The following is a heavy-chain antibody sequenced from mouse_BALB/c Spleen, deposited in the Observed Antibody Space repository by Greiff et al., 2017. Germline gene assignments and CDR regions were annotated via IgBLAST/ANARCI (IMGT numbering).Heavy chain of an antibody. Sequence: VQLQQSGAELARPGASVKLSCKASGYTFTSYWMQWVKQRPGQGLEWIGAIYPGDGDTRYTQKFKGKATLTADKSSSTAYMQLSSLASEDSAVYYCARLDGSSSFAYWGQGTLVTVSA. CDR2: IYPGDGDT. J-gene: IGHJ3*01. CDR3: ARLDGSSSFAY. V-gene: IGHV1-87*01. CDR1: GYTFTSYW. D-gene: IGHD1-1*01.